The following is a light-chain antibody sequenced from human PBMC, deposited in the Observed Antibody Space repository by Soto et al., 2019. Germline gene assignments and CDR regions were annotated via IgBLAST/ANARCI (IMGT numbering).Light chain of an antibody. J-gene: IGLJ3*02. V-gene: IGLV2-14*03. CDR3: SSYSSSTLLWV. Sequence: QSALTQPASVSGSPGQSITISCTGTSSDVGGYNYVSWYQQHPGKAPKLMIYDVSNRPSGVSNRFSGSKSGNMASLTISGLQAEDEADYYCSSYSSSTLLWVFGGGTKVTVL. CDR1: SSDVGGYNY. CDR2: DVS.